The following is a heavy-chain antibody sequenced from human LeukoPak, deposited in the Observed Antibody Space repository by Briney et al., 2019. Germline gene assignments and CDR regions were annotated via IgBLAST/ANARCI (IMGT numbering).Heavy chain of an antibody. V-gene: IGHV1-24*01. Sequence: ASVKVSCKVSGYTLTELSMNWVRQAPGKGLEWMGGFDPEDGETIYAQKFQGRVTMTEDTSTDTAYMELSSLRSEDTAVYYCATGGKYSSSWYNFDYWGQGTLVTVSS. D-gene: IGHD6-13*01. CDR1: GYTLTELS. CDR2: FDPEDGET. CDR3: ATGGKYSSSWYNFDY. J-gene: IGHJ4*02.